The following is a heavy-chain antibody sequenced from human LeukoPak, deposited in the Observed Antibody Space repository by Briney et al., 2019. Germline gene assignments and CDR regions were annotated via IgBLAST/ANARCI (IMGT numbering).Heavy chain of an antibody. V-gene: IGHV3-15*05. J-gene: IGHJ3*01. CDR1: GFIFNNAW. CDR3: ATLGYCTSISCYATDGGALDV. CDR2: IKSKKDGETT. D-gene: IGHD2-2*01. Sequence: PGGSLRLSCAGSGFIFNNAWMSWVRQAPGKGLEWVGRIKSKKDGETTDYAAPVKGRFIVSRDDSKGTLYLQMNSLRVEDTGMYYCATLGYCTSISCYATDGGALDVWGQGTVVTVSS.